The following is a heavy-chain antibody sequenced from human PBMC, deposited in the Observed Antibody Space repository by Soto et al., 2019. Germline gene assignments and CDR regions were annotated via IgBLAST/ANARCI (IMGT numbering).Heavy chain of an antibody. CDR3: ARLGDYGGPPPYYYYGMDV. J-gene: IGHJ6*02. CDR1: GYSFTSYW. V-gene: IGHV5-51*01. Sequence: EVQLVQSGAVVKKPGESLKISCKGSGYSFTSYWIGWVRQMPGKGLEWMGIIYPGDSDTRYSPSFQGQVTISADKSISTAYLQWSSLKASDTAMYYCARLGDYGGPPPYYYYGMDVWGQGTTVTVSS. D-gene: IGHD4-17*01. CDR2: IYPGDSDT.